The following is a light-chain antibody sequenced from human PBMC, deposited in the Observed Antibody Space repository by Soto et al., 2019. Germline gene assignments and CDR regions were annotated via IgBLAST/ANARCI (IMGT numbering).Light chain of an antibody. CDR3: QQLNSYPRT. Sequence: TQLTQSPSSLSASVGDRVTITCRASQAISSYLAWYQQKPGRAPNLLIYGASTLQSGVPSRFSDSGSGTDFTLTISSLQPEDFATYYCQQLNSYPRTFGQGTKVEIK. J-gene: IGKJ1*01. V-gene: IGKV1-9*01. CDR1: QAISSY. CDR2: GAS.